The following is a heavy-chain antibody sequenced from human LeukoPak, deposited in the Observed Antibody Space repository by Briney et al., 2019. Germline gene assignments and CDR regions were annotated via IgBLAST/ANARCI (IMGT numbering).Heavy chain of an antibody. J-gene: IGHJ5*02. CDR3: AKEGIDSGSNWFDP. CDR1: GFTFSSYV. D-gene: IGHD6-6*01. Sequence: GRSLRLSCAASGFTFSSYVMHWVRQAPGKGLEWVAVISYDGSNKYYADSVKGRFTISRDNSKNTLYLQMNSLRAEDTAVYYCAKEGIDSGSNWFDPWGQGTLVTVSS. CDR2: ISYDGSNK. V-gene: IGHV3-30*18.